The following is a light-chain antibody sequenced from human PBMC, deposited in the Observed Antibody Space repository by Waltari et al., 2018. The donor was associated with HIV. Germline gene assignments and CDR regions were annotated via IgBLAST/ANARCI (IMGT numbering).Light chain of an antibody. CDR1: QGIGIY. V-gene: IGKV1-9*01. Sequence: DIQLTQSPSFLSASVGDRVTITGRASQGIGIYLAWYQQKPGKAPKLLIYAASTLQSGVPSRFSGSGSGTEFTLTISSLQPEDFATYYCQQLNSYPRYTFGQGTKLEIK. CDR2: AAS. J-gene: IGKJ2*01. CDR3: QQLNSYPRYT.